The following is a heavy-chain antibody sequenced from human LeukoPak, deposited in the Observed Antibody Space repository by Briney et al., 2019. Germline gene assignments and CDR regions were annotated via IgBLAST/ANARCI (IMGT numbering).Heavy chain of an antibody. CDR1: GFTFSSYA. CDR2: ISASTSTT. CDR3: AKSKEDCCGSFDP. Sequence: GGSLSLSCAASGFTFSSYAMSWVRQAPGKGLEWVSGISASTSTTYYADSVRGRFTISRDISKNTLYLQMNSLRVEDTAIYYCAKSKEDCCGSFDPWGQGTLVTVSS. J-gene: IGHJ5*02. D-gene: IGHD2-15*01. V-gene: IGHV3-23*01.